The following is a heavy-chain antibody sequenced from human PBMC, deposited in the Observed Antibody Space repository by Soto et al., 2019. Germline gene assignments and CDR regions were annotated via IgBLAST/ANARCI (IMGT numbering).Heavy chain of an antibody. Sequence: QVRLVQSGPEVKKPGASVKVSCKASGYTLSNNGIGWVRQAPGQGLEWMGWISAYSGNTIYAQKFQGRVTMTTDTATSTAYMDLMSLRSDDTAVYYCARKGGEWEPADYWGQGTLVTVSS. CDR1: GYTLSNNG. J-gene: IGHJ4*02. CDR2: ISAYSGNT. D-gene: IGHD1-26*01. CDR3: ARKGGEWEPADY. V-gene: IGHV1-18*01.